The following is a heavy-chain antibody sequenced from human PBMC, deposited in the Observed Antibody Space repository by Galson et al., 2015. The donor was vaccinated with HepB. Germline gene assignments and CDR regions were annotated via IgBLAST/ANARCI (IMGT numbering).Heavy chain of an antibody. CDR2: IKQDGSEH. D-gene: IGHD3-3*01. V-gene: IGHV3-7*03. Sequence: SLRLSCAASGFMFSSYWMTWVRQAPGKGLEWVANIKQDGSEHYYVDSVKGRFSIYRDNDKNSLFLQMNSLSAEDTAVYYCARDHPYDFWSGRLDVWGKGTTVTVSS. CDR3: ARDHPYDFWSGRLDV. J-gene: IGHJ6*04. CDR1: GFMFSSYW.